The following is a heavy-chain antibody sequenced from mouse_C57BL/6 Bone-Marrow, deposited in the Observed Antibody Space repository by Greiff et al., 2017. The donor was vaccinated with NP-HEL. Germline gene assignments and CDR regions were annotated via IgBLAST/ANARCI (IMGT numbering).Heavy chain of an antibody. V-gene: IGHV1-82*01. D-gene: IGHD1-1*01. Sequence: VKLMESGPELVKPGASVKISCKASGYAFSSSWMNWVKQRPGKGLEWIGRIYPGDGDTNYNGKFKGKATLTADKSSSTAYMQLSSLTSEDSAVYFCARSGGSSSYYAMDYWGQGTSVTVSS. CDR1: GYAFSSSW. CDR3: ARSGGSSSYYAMDY. CDR2: IYPGDGDT. J-gene: IGHJ4*01.